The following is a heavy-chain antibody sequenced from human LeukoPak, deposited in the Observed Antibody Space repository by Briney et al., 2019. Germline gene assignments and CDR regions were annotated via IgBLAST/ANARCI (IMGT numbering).Heavy chain of an antibody. CDR3: SRAVDVADY. J-gene: IGHJ4*02. D-gene: IGHD3-16*01. Sequence: PGGSLRLSCVASGFIFTDHWMSWVRQAPGKGLDWVANIKEDESAKFYVDSVRGRFTISRDNAKNSVYLEMNNLRVEDTAVYYCSRAVDVADYWGRGTLATVSS. CDR2: IKEDESAK. CDR1: GFIFTDHW. V-gene: IGHV3-7*01.